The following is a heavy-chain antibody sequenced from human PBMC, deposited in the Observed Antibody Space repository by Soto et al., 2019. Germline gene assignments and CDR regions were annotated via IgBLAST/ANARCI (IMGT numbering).Heavy chain of an antibody. V-gene: IGHV1-69*13. CDR3: ASSVAKYYYYGMDV. Sequence: ASVKVSCKASGGTFSSYTISWVRQAPGQGLEWMGGIIPIFGTANYAQKFQGRVTITADESTSTAYMELSSLRSEDTAVYYCASSVAKYYYYGMDVWGQGTTVTVSS. CDR2: IIPIFGTA. J-gene: IGHJ6*02. D-gene: IGHD5-12*01. CDR1: GGTFSSYT.